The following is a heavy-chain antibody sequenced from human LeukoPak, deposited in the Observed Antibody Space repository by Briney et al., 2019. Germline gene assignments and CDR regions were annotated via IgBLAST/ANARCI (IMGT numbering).Heavy chain of an antibody. Sequence: SETLSLTCTVSGGSISSYYWSWIRQPPGKGLEWIGNIFYSGSTYYSPSLKSRVTISLDTSRNQFSLKLSSVTAADTAVYYCARHEATTVTTDYWGQGTLVTVSS. V-gene: IGHV4-59*08. J-gene: IGHJ4*02. CDR3: ARHEATTVTTDY. CDR1: GGSISSYY. CDR2: IFYSGST. D-gene: IGHD4-17*01.